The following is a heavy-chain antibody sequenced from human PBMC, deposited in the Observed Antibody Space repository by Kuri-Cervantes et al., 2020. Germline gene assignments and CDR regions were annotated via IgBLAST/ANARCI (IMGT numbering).Heavy chain of an antibody. CDR3: ARGSIIITFGGVLVTSYFDY. Sequence: ASVKVSCKASGYTFTNYAMHWVRQAPGQRLEWMGWINAGNGNTKYSQKFQGRVTITRDTSASTASMELSSLRSEDTAMYYCARGSIIITFGGVLVTSYFDYWGQGTLVTVSS. V-gene: IGHV1-3*01. CDR2: INAGNGNT. CDR1: GYTFTNYA. D-gene: IGHD3-16*02. J-gene: IGHJ4*02.